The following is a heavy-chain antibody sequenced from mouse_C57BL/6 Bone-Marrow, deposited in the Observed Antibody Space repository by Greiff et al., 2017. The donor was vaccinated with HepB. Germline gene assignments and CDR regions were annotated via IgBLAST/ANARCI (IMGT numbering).Heavy chain of an antibody. Sequence: VQLKESGGALVKPGGSLKLSCAASGFTFSSYGMSWVRQTPDKRLEWVATISSGGSYTYYPDSVKGRFTISRDNAKNTLYLQMSSLKSEDTAMYYCARPGYVAWFAYWGQGTLVTVSA. J-gene: IGHJ3*01. V-gene: IGHV5-6*01. CDR2: ISSGGSYT. CDR3: ARPGYVAWFAY. CDR1: GFTFSSYG. D-gene: IGHD3-1*01.